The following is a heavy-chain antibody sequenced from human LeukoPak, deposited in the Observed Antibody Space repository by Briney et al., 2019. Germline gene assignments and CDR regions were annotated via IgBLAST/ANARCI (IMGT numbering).Heavy chain of an antibody. J-gene: IGHJ6*03. Sequence: PSETLSLTCTVSGGSISSYYWSWIRQSAGKGLEWIGRIDTSGNTKYTPSLKSRLTMSLDTSKNQFSLKVMSVTAADSAVYYCARAAGGDAVYYGSGRRYYSFYMDVWGKGTTVTVAS. CDR2: IDTSGNT. V-gene: IGHV4-4*07. D-gene: IGHD3-10*01. CDR1: GGSISSYY. CDR3: ARAAGGDAVYYGSGRRYYSFYMDV.